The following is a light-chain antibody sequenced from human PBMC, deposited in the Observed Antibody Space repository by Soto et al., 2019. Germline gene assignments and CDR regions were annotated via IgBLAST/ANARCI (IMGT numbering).Light chain of an antibody. Sequence: IVMTQSPATLSVSPGERATLSCRASQSVSSNLAWYQQKPGQAPRLLIYGASTRATGIPARFSGSGSGTEFTLTISSLEPEDFAVYHCQQRSNWPPTFGQGTRLEIK. CDR3: QQRSNWPPT. J-gene: IGKJ5*01. CDR2: GAS. V-gene: IGKV3-15*01. CDR1: QSVSSN.